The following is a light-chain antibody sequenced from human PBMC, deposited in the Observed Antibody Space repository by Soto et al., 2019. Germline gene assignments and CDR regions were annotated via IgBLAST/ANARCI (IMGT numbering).Light chain of an antibody. CDR3: QKYNSAPHWT. Sequence: DIQMTQSPSSLSASVGDRVTITCRASQGISNYLAWYQQKPGKVPKLLIYAASTLQSGVPSRFSGSGSGTDFTLTISSLRPGDVATYYCQKYNSAPHWTFGQGTKVESK. V-gene: IGKV1-27*01. CDR2: AAS. J-gene: IGKJ1*01. CDR1: QGISNY.